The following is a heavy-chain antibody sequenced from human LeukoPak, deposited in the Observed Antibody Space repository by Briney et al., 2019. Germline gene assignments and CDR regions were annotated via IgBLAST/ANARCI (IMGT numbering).Heavy chain of an antibody. Sequence: GGSLRLSCAASGFTFSNYGMNWVRQAPGKGLEWVSGISGSGGRTYSADSVKGLFIISRDNSKNMLYLQMNSLRAEDTAVYYCAKDLGLRGCGNYRPPAFDYWGQGTLVTVS. D-gene: IGHD3-16*02. V-gene: IGHV3-23*01. J-gene: IGHJ4*02. CDR2: ISGSGGRT. CDR3: AKDLGLRGCGNYRPPAFDY. CDR1: GFTFSNYG.